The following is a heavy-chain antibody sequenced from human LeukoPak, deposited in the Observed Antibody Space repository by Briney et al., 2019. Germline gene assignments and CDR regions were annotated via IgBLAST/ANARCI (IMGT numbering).Heavy chain of an antibody. CDR3: ARELYDSSGTLLHLGGMDV. CDR1: GYTFTSYY. Sequence: GASVKVSCKASGYTFTSYYMHWVRQAPGQGLEWMGIINPSGGSTSYAQRFQGRVTMTRDTSTSTVYMELSSLRSEDTAVYYCARELYDSSGTLLHLGGMDVWGQGTTVTVSS. V-gene: IGHV1-46*01. D-gene: IGHD3-22*01. CDR2: INPSGGST. J-gene: IGHJ6*02.